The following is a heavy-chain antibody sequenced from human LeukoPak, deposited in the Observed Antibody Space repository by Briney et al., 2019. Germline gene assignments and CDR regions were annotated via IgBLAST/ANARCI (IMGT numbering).Heavy chain of an antibody. D-gene: IGHD3-10*01. V-gene: IGHV3-23*01. CDR3: ATPTSMVPFDY. J-gene: IGHJ4*02. CDR2: ISGSGVST. Sequence: GGSLRLSCAVSGFTFTNYAMSWVRQTPGKGLEWVSSISGSGVSTYYADAVKGRFTISRDNSRNTLYLQMNSLRAEDTAVYYCATPTSMVPFDYWGQGTLVTVSP. CDR1: GFTFTNYA.